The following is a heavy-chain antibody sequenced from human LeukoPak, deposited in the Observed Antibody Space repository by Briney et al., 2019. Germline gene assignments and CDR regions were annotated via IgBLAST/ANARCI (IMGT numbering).Heavy chain of an antibody. CDR2: IYTSGST. CDR1: GGSISSGSYY. D-gene: IGHD4-17*01. Sequence: PSETLSLTCTVSGGSISSGSYYWSWIRQPAGKGLEWIGRIYTSGSTNYNPSLKSRVTISVDTSKNQFSLKLSSVTAADTAVYYCARESSGDDYGDPLPPTFDYWGQGTLVTVSS. J-gene: IGHJ4*02. V-gene: IGHV4-61*02. CDR3: ARESSGDDYGDPLPPTFDY.